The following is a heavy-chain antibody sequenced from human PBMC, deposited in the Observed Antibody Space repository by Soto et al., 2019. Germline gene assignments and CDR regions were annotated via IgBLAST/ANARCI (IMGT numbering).Heavy chain of an antibody. J-gene: IGHJ4*01. CDR3: AISGRRSCSVSPCYRYFDY. Sequence: QVQVVQSGAEVKKPGSSVKFSCKASGGTFSSYAVNWVRQAPGQGLEWMGVIIPVFATTHYAQNSHVRVTITADESTCTAYLDMSSRRSGDKVVYYCAISGRRSCSVSPCYRYFDYWGHGNLVTVSS. CDR2: IIPVFATT. V-gene: IGHV1-69*01. CDR1: GGTFSSYA. D-gene: IGHD2-15*01.